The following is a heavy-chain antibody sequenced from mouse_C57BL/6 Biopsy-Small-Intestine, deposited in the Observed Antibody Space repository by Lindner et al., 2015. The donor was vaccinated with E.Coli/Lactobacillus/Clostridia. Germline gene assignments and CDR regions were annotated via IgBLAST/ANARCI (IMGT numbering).Heavy chain of an antibody. V-gene: IGHV1-64*01. Sequence: VQLQESGAELVKPGASVRLSCKASGYTFTSYWMHWVKQRPGQGLEWFGMIHPNSGSSNYNEKFKGKATLTVDKSSSTAYMQLSSLTSEDSAVYYCAMRYYGSRGYFDVWGTGTTVTVSS. CDR1: GYTFTSYW. D-gene: IGHD1-1*01. CDR2: IHPNSGSS. J-gene: IGHJ1*03. CDR3: AMRYYGSRGYFDV.